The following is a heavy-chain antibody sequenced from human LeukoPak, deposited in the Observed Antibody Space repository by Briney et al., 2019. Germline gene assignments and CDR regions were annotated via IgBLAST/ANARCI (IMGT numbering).Heavy chain of an antibody. Sequence: GRSLRLSCAASGFTFGSYGMHWVRQAPGKGLEWVAVISYDGSNKYYADSVKGRFTISRDNSKNTLYLQMNSLRAEDTAVYYCAKAPAQLWFDYWGQGTLVTVSS. V-gene: IGHV3-30*18. CDR2: ISYDGSNK. D-gene: IGHD5-18*01. CDR1: GFTFGSYG. J-gene: IGHJ4*02. CDR3: AKAPAQLWFDY.